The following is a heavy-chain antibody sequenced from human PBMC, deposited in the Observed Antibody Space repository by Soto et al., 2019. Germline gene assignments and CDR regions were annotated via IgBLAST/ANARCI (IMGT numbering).Heavy chain of an antibody. J-gene: IGHJ5*02. D-gene: IGHD1-1*01. V-gene: IGHV4-59*08. Sequence: PSETLSLTCTVSGGSISRYYWSWIRQPPGKGLEWIGYIYYSGSTNYNPSLKSRVTISVDTSKNQFSLKLSSVTAADTAVYYCARRYRSEGWFDPWGQGTLVTVSS. CDR1: GGSISRYY. CDR3: ARRYRSEGWFDP. CDR2: IYYSGST.